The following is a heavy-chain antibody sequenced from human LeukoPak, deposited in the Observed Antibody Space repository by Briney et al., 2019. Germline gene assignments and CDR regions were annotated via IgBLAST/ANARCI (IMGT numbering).Heavy chain of an antibody. J-gene: IGHJ3*02. CDR2: IYYSGST. CDR3: ARSVGLVAFDI. Sequence: SETLSLTCTVSGGSISSSSYYWGWIRQPPGKGLEWIGSIYYSGSTYYNPSLKSRVTISVDTSKNQFSLKLSSVTAADTAVYYCARSVGLVAFDIWGQGTMVTVSS. D-gene: IGHD1-26*01. V-gene: IGHV4-39*01. CDR1: GGSISSSSYY.